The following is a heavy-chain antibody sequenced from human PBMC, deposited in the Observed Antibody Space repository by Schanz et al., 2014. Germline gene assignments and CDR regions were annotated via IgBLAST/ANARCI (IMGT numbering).Heavy chain of an antibody. J-gene: IGHJ5*02. CDR3: ATASSPVREAGAGSSFHL. Sequence: EVQLVQSGGGLVQPGGSLRLSCAASGFIFGSSVMAWVRQAPGKGLEWLGRIKSKTDGETTDYAAPVKGRFSISRDDSQSTLYLQMNSLKIEDTAVYYCATASSPVREAGAGSSFHLWGQGTLVTVSP. V-gene: IGHV3-15*01. CDR2: IKSKTDGETT. CDR1: GFIFGSSV. D-gene: IGHD6-13*01.